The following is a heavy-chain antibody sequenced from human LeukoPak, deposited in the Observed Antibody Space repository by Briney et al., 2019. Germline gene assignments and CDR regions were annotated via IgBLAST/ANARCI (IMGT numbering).Heavy chain of an antibody. V-gene: IGHV3-30*02. CDR2: IRYDGSNK. CDR1: GFTFSSYD. D-gene: IGHD6-13*01. J-gene: IGHJ4*02. Sequence: PGGSLRLSCAASGFTFSSYDMHWVRQAPGKGLEWGSFIRYDGSNKYYAESVKGRFTISRDNSQNALYLQMNSLSAEDTAVYYCAKDISSSSWGNFDYWGQGTLVTVSS. CDR3: AKDISSSSWGNFDY.